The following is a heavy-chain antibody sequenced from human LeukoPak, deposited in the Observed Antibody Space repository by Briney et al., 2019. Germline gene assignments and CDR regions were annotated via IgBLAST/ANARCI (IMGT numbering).Heavy chain of an antibody. CDR3: ARDSYYDSSGPGGY. J-gene: IGHJ4*02. D-gene: IGHD3-22*01. CDR2: IWYDGSNK. CDR1: GFTFSSYG. V-gene: IGHV3-33*01. Sequence: PGRSLRLSCAASGFTFSSYGMHWVRQAPGKGLEWVAVIWYDGSNKYYADSVKGRFTISRDNSKNTLYLQMNSLRAEDTAVYYCARDSYYDSSGPGGYWGQGTLVTVSS.